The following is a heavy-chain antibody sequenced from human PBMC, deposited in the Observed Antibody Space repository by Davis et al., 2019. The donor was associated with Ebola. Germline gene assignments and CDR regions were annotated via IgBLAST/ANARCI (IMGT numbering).Heavy chain of an antibody. CDR3: ARVGVTLGYCSGGSCPYYFDY. CDR2: INPKSGGT. CDR1: GYIFTDNY. V-gene: IGHV1-2*02. D-gene: IGHD2-15*01. Sequence: ASVKVSCKASGYIFTDNYMHWVRQAPGQGLEWMGWINPKSGGTNYVQKFQGRVTMTRDTSTSTGYMELRRLRSDDTAVYYCARVGVTLGYCSGGSCPYYFDYWGQGTLVTVSS. J-gene: IGHJ4*02.